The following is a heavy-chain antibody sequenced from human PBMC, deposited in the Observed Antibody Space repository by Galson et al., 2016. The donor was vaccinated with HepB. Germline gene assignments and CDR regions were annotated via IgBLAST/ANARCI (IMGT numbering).Heavy chain of an antibody. Sequence: SLRLSCAASGFTFSNFAMSWVRQAPGKGLQWLSTIFGNSGGTYYADSVKGRFTISRDNSKNTLYLQMNSLRPEDTAIYYCARFQYHSAKGSDFWGQGTLVTVSS. CDR2: IFGNSGGT. CDR3: ARFQYHSAKGSDF. J-gene: IGHJ4*02. D-gene: IGHD4/OR15-4a*01. CDR1: GFTFSNFA. V-gene: IGHV3-23*01.